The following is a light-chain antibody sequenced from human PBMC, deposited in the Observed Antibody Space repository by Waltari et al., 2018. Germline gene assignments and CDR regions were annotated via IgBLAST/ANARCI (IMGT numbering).Light chain of an antibody. CDR1: SSNIGSSY. CDR2: ENN. J-gene: IGLJ3*02. V-gene: IGLV1-40*01. Sequence: QSVLTQPPSVSGAPGQRVTISCTGSSSNIGSSYVQWYQHLPGTAPKLLIYENNKRPSGVSDRFSGSQSGTSASLTITGLQSEDEADYYCQSYDRSLSDHWVFGGGTRLTVL. CDR3: QSYDRSLSDHWV.